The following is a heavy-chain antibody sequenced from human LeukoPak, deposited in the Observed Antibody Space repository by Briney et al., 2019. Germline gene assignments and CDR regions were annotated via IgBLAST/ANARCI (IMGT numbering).Heavy chain of an antibody. Sequence: ASVKVSCKASGYTFTSYDINWVRQATGQGLEWMGIINPSGGSTSYAQKFQGRVTMTRDTSTSTVYMELSSLRSEDTAVYYCARVTHYYDSSGYPVGYFDYWGQGTLVTVSS. D-gene: IGHD3-22*01. CDR3: ARVTHYYDSSGYPVGYFDY. CDR2: INPSGGST. V-gene: IGHV1-46*01. CDR1: GYTFTSYD. J-gene: IGHJ4*02.